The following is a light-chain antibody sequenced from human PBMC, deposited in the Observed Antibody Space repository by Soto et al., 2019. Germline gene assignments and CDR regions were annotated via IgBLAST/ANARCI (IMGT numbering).Light chain of an antibody. CDR3: QQYDGSPLYT. Sequence: EIVLTQSPGTLSLSPGERATLSCGASQSVTSNYLAWYQQKPGQAPRLLIFGASTRATGIPDRFSGSGSGTDFTLTISRLEPEDFAVYYCQQYDGSPLYTFGQGTKVEIK. CDR1: QSVTSNY. J-gene: IGKJ2*01. CDR2: GAS. V-gene: IGKV3-20*01.